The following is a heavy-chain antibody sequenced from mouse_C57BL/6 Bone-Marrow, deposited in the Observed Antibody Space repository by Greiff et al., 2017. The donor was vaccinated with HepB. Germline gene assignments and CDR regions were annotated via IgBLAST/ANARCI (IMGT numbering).Heavy chain of an antibody. V-gene: IGHV1-4*01. CDR3: ARKANYYGSSYWYFDV. CDR1: GYTFTSYT. J-gene: IGHJ1*03. CDR2: INPSSGYT. Sequence: VQLVESGAELARPGASVKMSCKASGYTFTSYTMHWVKQRPGQGLEWIGYINPSSGYTKYNQKFKDKATLTADKSSSTAYMQLSSLTSEDSAVYYCARKANYYGSSYWYFDVWGTGTTVTVSS. D-gene: IGHD1-1*01.